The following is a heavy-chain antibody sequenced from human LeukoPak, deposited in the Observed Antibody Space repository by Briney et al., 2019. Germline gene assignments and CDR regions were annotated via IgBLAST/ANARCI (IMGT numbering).Heavy chain of an antibody. CDR2: ISGSGGST. J-gene: IGHJ4*02. CDR1: GFTFSSYA. D-gene: IGHD2-2*01. Sequence: PGGSLRLSCAASGFTFSSYAMSWVRQAPGKGLEWVSAISGSGGSTYYADSVKGRFTISRDNSKNTLYLQMNSLRAEDTAVYYCAREGGSRCSSTSCFNFDYWGQGTPGHRLL. V-gene: IGHV3-23*01. CDR3: AREGGSRCSSTSCFNFDY.